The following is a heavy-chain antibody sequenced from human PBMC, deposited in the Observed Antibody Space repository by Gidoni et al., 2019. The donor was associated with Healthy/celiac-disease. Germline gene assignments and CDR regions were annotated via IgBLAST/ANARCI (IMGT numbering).Heavy chain of an antibody. D-gene: IGHD1-26*01. CDR1: DGSISSSSYY. J-gene: IGHJ3*02. CDR3: ARHPPVWELLGAFDI. CDR2: IYYRGST. V-gene: IGHV4-39*01. Sequence: QLQLQASGPGLVKPSETLSLTCTVSDGSISSSSYYWGWIRQPPGKGLEWIGSIYYRGSTYYNPSLKSRVTISVDTSKKQFSLKLSSVTAADTAVYYCARHPPVWELLGAFDIWGQGTMVTVSS.